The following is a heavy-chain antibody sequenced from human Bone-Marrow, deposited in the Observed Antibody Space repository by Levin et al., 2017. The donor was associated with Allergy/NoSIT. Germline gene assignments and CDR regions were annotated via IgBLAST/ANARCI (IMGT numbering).Heavy chain of an antibody. D-gene: IGHD5-18*01. CDR2: ISASGENT. CDR3: ANGYGHSFEY. CDR1: GFPFTTHA. J-gene: IGHJ4*02. Sequence: QAGESLKISCAGSGFPFTTHAMTWVRQGPGKGLEWVAGISASGENTYYADSVKGRFTISRDNSKRTLYLQMHSLRVEDTAVYYCANGYGHSFEYWGRGTQVTVSS. V-gene: IGHV3-23*01.